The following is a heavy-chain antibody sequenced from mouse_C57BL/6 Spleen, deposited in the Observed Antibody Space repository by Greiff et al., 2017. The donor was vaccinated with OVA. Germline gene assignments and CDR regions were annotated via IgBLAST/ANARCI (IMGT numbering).Heavy chain of an antibody. J-gene: IGHJ2*01. CDR2: IYPGDGDT. V-gene: IGHV1-82*01. CDR1: GYAFSSSW. D-gene: IGHD4-1*01. CDR3: ARGNWYFDY. Sequence: VQLQESGPELVKPGASVKISCKASGYAFSSSWMNWVKQRPGKGLEWIGRIYPGDGDTNYNGKFKGKATLTADKSSSTAYMQLSSLTSEDSAVYFCARGNWYFDYWGQGTTLTVSS.